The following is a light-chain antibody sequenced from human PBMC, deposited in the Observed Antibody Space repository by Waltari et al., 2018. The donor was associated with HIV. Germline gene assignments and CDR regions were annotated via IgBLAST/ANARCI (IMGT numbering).Light chain of an antibody. Sequence: QSALTQPASVSGSPGQSITISSTGTTSAVGTYKLVSWYQQNPGKAPKFIIYEVSKRPSGVSNRFSASKSGNTASLTISGLQAEDEADYYCCSYAGSNSLVFGGGTKLTVL. V-gene: IGLV2-23*02. CDR1: TSAVGTYKL. CDR3: CSYAGSNSLV. CDR2: EVS. J-gene: IGLJ2*01.